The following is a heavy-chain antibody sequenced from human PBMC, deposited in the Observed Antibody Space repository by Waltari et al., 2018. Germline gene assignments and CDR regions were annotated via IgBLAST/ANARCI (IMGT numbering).Heavy chain of an antibody. CDR2: INGYGDKT. D-gene: IGHD3-22*01. V-gene: IGHV3-23*01. Sequence: EVQVLESGGGLVQPGGSLRLPCTASGFIFNIYAINWVRQAPGKGLEWVSGINGYGDKTYYADSVRGRFTLSRDNSRNTLSLQMNSLRAEDTAVYYCAKAHFYDNSGYMENWGQGTLVTVSS. CDR1: GFIFNIYA. CDR3: AKAHFYDNSGYMEN. J-gene: IGHJ4*02.